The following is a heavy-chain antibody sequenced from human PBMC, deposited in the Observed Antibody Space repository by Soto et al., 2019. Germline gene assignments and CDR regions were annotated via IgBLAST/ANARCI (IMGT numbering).Heavy chain of an antibody. D-gene: IGHD6-13*01. CDR3: AKDLRCSSGYYYYYYGMDV. CDR2: ISTSGGST. CDR1: GFTFSSYA. Sequence: PGGSLRLSCAASGFTFSSYAMSWVRQAPGKGLEWVSAISTSGGSTYYADSVKGRFTISRDNSKNTLYLQMNSLRAEDTAVYYCAKDLRCSSGYYYYYYGMDVWGQGTTVTVSS. V-gene: IGHV3-23*01. J-gene: IGHJ6*02.